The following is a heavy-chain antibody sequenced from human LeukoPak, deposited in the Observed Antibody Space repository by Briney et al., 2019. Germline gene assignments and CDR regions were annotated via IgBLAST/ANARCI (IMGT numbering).Heavy chain of an antibody. CDR3: AGVVTALVGYFDY. Sequence: PSETLSLTCTVSGGPIYSYYWSWIRQTAGKGLEWIGRLYPGVSPNYNPSLKSRVTMSVDKSKNQFSLKLSSVTAADTAVYYCAGVVTALVGYFDYWGQGTLVTVSS. J-gene: IGHJ4*02. CDR2: LYPGVSP. CDR1: GGPIYSYY. D-gene: IGHD2-21*02. V-gene: IGHV4-4*07.